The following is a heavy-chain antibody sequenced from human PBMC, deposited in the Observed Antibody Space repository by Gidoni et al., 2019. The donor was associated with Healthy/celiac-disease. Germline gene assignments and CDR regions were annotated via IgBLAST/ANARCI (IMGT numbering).Heavy chain of an antibody. CDR1: GGSISSGSYS. D-gene: IGHD6-19*01. CDR2: IYTSGST. J-gene: IGHJ2*01. Sequence: QVQLQESGPGLVKPSQTLSLTCTVSGGSISSGSYSWSWIRQPAGKGLEWIGRIYTSGSTNYNPSLKSRVTISVDTSKNQFSLKLSSVTAADTAVYYCVGEYSSAENSGWYRDWYFDLWGRGTLVTVSS. CDR3: VGEYSSAENSGWYRDWYFDL. V-gene: IGHV4-61*02.